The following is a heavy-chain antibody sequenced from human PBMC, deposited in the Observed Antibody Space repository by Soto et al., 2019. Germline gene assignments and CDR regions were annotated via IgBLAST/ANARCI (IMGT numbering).Heavy chain of an antibody. Sequence: QVQLVESGGGVVQPGRSLRLSCAASGFTFSSYAMHWVRQAPGKGLEWVAVISYDGSNKYYADSVKGRFTISRDNSKNTLYLQMNSLRAEDTDGYYWARARCSSTSCPFDYWGQGTLVTVSS. D-gene: IGHD2-2*01. V-gene: IGHV3-30-3*01. J-gene: IGHJ4*02. CDR2: ISYDGSNK. CDR1: GFTFSSYA. CDR3: ARARCSSTSCPFDY.